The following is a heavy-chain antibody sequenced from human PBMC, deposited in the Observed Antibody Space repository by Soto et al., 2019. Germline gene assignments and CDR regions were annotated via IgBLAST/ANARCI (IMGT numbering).Heavy chain of an antibody. D-gene: IGHD3-16*01. J-gene: IGHJ4*02. CDR1: GFTFSNYA. Sequence: EVQLLESGGGLVQPGGSLRLSCAASGFTFSNYARTWVRQAPGKGLEWVSVITGSGGGTYFVDSVKGRFTISTENPKNTVYLQLNSMRAECTAVYYCAKRPLSPFGFDYWGQGTLVTASS. CDR3: AKRPLSPFGFDY. CDR2: ITGSGGGT. V-gene: IGHV3-23*01.